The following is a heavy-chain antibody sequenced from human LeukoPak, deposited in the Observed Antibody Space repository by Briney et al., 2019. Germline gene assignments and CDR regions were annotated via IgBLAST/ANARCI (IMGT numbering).Heavy chain of an antibody. V-gene: IGHV3-7*01. CDR1: GFSLSRYW. CDR3: ARDLDYYATDQ. CDR2: IGKDGTGN. J-gene: IGHJ5*02. Sequence: GGSLRLSCAASGFSLSRYWMSWVRQAPGKGLEWVANIGKDGTGNHYVDSVKGRFTISRDNAKNSLYLQMSSLRADDTAVYYRARDLDYYATDQWGQGTLVTVSS. D-gene: IGHD3/OR15-3a*01.